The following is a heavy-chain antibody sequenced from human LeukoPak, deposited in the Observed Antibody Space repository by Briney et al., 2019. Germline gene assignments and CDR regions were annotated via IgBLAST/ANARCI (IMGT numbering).Heavy chain of an antibody. D-gene: IGHD3-10*01. J-gene: IGHJ6*03. CDR3: ARDQRYYYGSGSYYNEYYYYMDV. CDR2: IWSDGSNK. CDR1: GFTFSHHG. Sequence: PGGSLRLSCVTSGFTFSHHGMHWVRQAPGKGLEWVAVIWSDGSNKYYGDSAQGRFSISRDNSKKTVYLQLNNLRVEDTAVYYCARDQRYYYGSGSYYNEYYYYMDVWGKGTTVTVSS. V-gene: IGHV3-33*01.